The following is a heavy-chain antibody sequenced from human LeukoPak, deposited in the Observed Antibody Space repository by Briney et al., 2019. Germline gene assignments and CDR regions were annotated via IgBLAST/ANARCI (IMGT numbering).Heavy chain of an antibody. J-gene: IGHJ4*02. CDR3: ASLKLRFLEWLFDS. V-gene: IGHV3-7*01. D-gene: IGHD3-3*01. Sequence: PGGSLRLSCAASGFTFSNYWMTWVRQAPGKGLEWVATIWQDGSEQYYEDSVKGRFTISRDNAKNSLYLQMDSLRAEDTAMYYCASLKLRFLEWLFDSWGQGTLVAVSS. CDR1: GFTFSNYW. CDR2: IWQDGSEQ.